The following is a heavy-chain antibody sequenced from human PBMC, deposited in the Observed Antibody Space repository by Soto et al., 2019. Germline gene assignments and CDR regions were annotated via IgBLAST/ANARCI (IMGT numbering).Heavy chain of an antibody. V-gene: IGHV1-2*04. CDR1: GYTFTAYY. J-gene: IGHJ5*02. CDR3: ARDLGMSGENWFDP. Sequence: QVQLVQSGAEVRKPGASVKVSCKASGYTFTAYYIHWVRQAPGQGLEWMGWINPNSGGTNYAQKIRGLVTLTRDTSISTAYMELSRLTSDDTAVYYCARDLGMSGENWFDPWGQGTLVTVSS. D-gene: IGHD3-10*01. CDR2: INPNSGGT.